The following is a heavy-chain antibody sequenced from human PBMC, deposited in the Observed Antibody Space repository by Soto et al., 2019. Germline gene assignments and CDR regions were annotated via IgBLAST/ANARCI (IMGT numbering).Heavy chain of an antibody. J-gene: IGHJ5*02. CDR2: IFYSGTT. D-gene: IGHD2-15*01. CDR1: GGSISSSGYC. CDR3: ARQKSGSDWFDP. V-gene: IGHV4-39*01. Sequence: SETLSLTCTVSGGSISSSGYCWAWVRQPPGKGLEWIGCIFYSGTTYYHPSLKSRVTMSVDTSNNKFSLSLSSVTAADTAIYLCARQKSGSDWFDPWGQGTLVTVSS.